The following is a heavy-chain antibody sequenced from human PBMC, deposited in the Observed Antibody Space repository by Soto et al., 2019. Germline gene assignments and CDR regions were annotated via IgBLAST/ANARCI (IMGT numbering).Heavy chain of an antibody. CDR3: ARQRDDTGSHFDY. D-gene: IGHD1-26*01. CDR2: INPISGYT. Sequence: QVQLVQSGAEVKKPGASLKVSCKASGHTFTGHYLHWVRQAPGQRLEWMGFINPISGYTYYAQRFQGWVNMTRDTSVSTVYMELTRLTPDAAAIYYCARQRDDTGSHFDYWGQGTLVTVSS. J-gene: IGHJ4*02. V-gene: IGHV1-2*04. CDR1: GHTFTGHY.